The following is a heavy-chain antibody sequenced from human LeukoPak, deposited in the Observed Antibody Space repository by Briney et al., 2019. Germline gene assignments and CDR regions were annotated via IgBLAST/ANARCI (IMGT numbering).Heavy chain of an antibody. CDR3: ARADDRSGYTGGTFDY. Sequence: GGSLRLSCAASGFTFSSYSMNWVRQAPGKGLEWVSSISSSSSYIYYADSVKGRFTISRDNAKNSLYLQMNSLRAEDTAVYYCARADDRSGYTGGTFDYWGQGTLVTVSS. D-gene: IGHD3-22*01. V-gene: IGHV3-21*01. CDR2: ISSSSSYI. CDR1: GFTFSSYS. J-gene: IGHJ4*02.